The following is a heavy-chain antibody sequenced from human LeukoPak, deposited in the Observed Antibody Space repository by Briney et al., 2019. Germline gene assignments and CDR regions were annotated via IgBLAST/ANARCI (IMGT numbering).Heavy chain of an antibody. CDR2: IYWNDDK. D-gene: IGHD2-15*01. CDR1: GFSLSTRGVG. Sequence: SGPTLVNPTQTLTLTCTFSGFSLSTRGVGVGWIRQPPGKALEWLALIYWNDDKRYSPSLKSRLTITKDTSKNQVVLTMTNMDPVDTATYYCAHTNLGYCSGGSCRGVYNWFDPWGQGTLVTVSS. V-gene: IGHV2-5*01. J-gene: IGHJ5*02. CDR3: AHTNLGYCSGGSCRGVYNWFDP.